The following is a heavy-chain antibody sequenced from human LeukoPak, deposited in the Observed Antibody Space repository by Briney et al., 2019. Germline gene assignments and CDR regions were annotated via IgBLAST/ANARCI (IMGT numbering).Heavy chain of an antibody. CDR3: ARGGTLSSTSKYYYYYYYMDV. J-gene: IGHJ6*03. CDR1: GGSISSYY. Sequence: SETLSLTCTVSGGSISSYYWSWIRQPPGKGLEWIGYIYYSGSTNYNPSLKSRVTISVDTSKNQFSLKLSSVTAADTAVYYCARGGTLSSTSKYYYYYYYMDVWGKGTTVTVSS. CDR2: IYYSGST. D-gene: IGHD2-2*01. V-gene: IGHV4-59*01.